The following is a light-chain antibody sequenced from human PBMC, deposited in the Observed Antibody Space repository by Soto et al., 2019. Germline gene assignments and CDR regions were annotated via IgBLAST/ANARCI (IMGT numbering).Light chain of an antibody. J-gene: IGLJ3*02. Sequence: QSALTQPPSASGSPGQSVTISCTGTSSDVGGYDFVSWYQQHPGKAPRLMIYEVTKRPSGVPDRFSGSKSGSTASLTVSGLQADDEADYYCASYAGSNMAMFGGGTKLTVL. CDR3: ASYAGSNMAM. V-gene: IGLV2-8*01. CDR2: EVT. CDR1: SSDVGGYDF.